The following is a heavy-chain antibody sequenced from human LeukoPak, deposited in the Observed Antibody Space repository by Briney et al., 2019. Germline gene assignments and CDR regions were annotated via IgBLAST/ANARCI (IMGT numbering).Heavy chain of an antibody. CDR3: AKKQTTTVTTLDY. J-gene: IGHJ4*02. CDR2: ISDRGGIT. D-gene: IGHD4-17*01. CDR1: GFTFTNFA. V-gene: IGHV3-23*01. Sequence: GGSLRLSCAASGFTFTNFAMSWVRQAPGKGLDWVSVISDRGGITNYADSVKGRFTISRDNSNNTLYLQMNSLRAEDTAVYYCAKKQTTTVTTLDYWGQGTLVTVSS.